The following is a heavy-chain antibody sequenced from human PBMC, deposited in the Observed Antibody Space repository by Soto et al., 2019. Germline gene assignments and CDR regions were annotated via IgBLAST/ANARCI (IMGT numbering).Heavy chain of an antibody. V-gene: IGHV3-7*03. CDR1: GFQFSSHW. CDR3: AKDWAIDS. CDR2: IKKDGSAK. D-gene: IGHD3-16*01. J-gene: IGHJ4*02. Sequence: EVQLVESGGGLVQPGGSLRLSCAASGFQFSSHWMNWLRQAPGKGLEWVANIKKDGSAKYYVDSVKGRFTISRDNTRNSLYLQMSSLRAEDTAIYYCAKDWAIDSWGQGTPVAVS.